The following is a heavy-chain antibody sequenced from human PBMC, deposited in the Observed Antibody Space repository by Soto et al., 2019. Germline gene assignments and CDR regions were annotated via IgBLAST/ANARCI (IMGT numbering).Heavy chain of an antibody. V-gene: IGHV4-59*08. D-gene: IGHD4-17*01. Sequence: PSETLSLTCTVSGGSISSYYWSWIRQPPGKGLEWIGYIYYSGSTNYNPSLKSRVTISVDTSKNQFSLKLSSVTAADTAVYYCARLHGDYEGDAFDIWGQGTMVTVSS. CDR2: IYYSGST. CDR1: GGSISSYY. J-gene: IGHJ3*02. CDR3: ARLHGDYEGDAFDI.